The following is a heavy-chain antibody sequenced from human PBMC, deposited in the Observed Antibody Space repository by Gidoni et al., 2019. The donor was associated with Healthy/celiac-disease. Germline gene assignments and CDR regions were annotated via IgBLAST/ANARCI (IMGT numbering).Heavy chain of an antibody. J-gene: IGHJ6*03. Sequence: QLLESGGGVVKPGRSLRLSCAASGFTFIIYGMHWVRQAPGKGLAWVAVISYEGSNKYYADSVKGRFTISRDNSKNTLYLQMNSRRAEDTAVYYCARELNYYGSGSYYIPGYYYYMDVWGKGTTVTVS. CDR3: ARELNYYGSGSYYIPGYYYYMDV. CDR1: GFTFIIYG. CDR2: ISYEGSNK. V-gene: IGHV3-30*03. D-gene: IGHD3-10*01.